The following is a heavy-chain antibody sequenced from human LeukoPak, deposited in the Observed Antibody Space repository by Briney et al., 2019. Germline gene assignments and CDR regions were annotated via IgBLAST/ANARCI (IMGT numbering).Heavy chain of an antibody. CDR3: ARVRLYSSSFNWFDP. Sequence: EASVKVSCKASGYTFTGYYMHWVRQAPGQGLEWMGWINPNSGGTNYAQKFQDRVTMTRDTSISTAYMKLSRLRSDDTAVYYCARVRLYSSSFNWFDPWGQGTLVTVSS. CDR1: GYTFTGYY. J-gene: IGHJ5*02. V-gene: IGHV1-2*02. D-gene: IGHD6-13*01. CDR2: INPNSGGT.